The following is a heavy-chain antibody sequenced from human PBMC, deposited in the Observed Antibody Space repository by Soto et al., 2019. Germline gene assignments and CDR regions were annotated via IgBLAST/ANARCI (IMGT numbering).Heavy chain of an antibody. CDR2: ISGSGGST. D-gene: IGHD2-21*02. Sequence: EVQLVDSGGGLVQPGASLRLSCAASGFTFSSYAMSWVRQAPGKGLEWVSAISGSGGSTYYADSVKGRFTISRDDSRNTLYLHMNSLRAEDTAVYYCAKKGIACGADCYPMGHYDYWGQGTLVTVSS. J-gene: IGHJ4*02. CDR1: GFTFSSYA. CDR3: AKKGIACGADCYPMGHYDY. V-gene: IGHV3-23*04.